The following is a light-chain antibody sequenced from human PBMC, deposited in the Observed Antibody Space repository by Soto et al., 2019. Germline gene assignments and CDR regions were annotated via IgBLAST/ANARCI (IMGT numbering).Light chain of an antibody. Sequence: QSVLTQPASVSGSPGQSITISCTGTSSDVGNNNYVSWYQHNPGRAPKVMICDVTNRPSGVSNRFSGSKSGNTASLTISGLQAEDEADYYCSSFTGSSYVFGTGTKATV. J-gene: IGLJ1*01. CDR2: DVT. V-gene: IGLV2-14*03. CDR3: SSFTGSSYV. CDR1: SSDVGNNNY.